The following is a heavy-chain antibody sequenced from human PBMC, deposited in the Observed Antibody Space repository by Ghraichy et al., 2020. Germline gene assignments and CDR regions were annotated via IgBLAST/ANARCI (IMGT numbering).Heavy chain of an antibody. CDR2: ISSSNSTI. J-gene: IGHJ4*02. V-gene: IGHV3-48*02. D-gene: IGHD3-10*01. Sequence: GGSLRLSCAASGFTFSRNAMNWVRQAPGKGLEWLSYISSSNSTIYYADSVKGRFTISRDNAKNSLYLQMNSLRDEDTAVYSLARGYGSGRTQFDYWGQGTLVTVSS. CDR1: GFTFSRNA. CDR3: ARGYGSGRTQFDY.